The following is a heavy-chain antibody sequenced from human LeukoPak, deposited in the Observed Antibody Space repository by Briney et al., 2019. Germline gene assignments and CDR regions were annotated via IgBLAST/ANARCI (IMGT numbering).Heavy chain of an antibody. Sequence: SGPTLPHPPHPLTLTYTFSGVSLRTSGVGVGWIRQPPGKALEWLPLIYWDDDKRYSPSLKSRHNITKDTSKNQLVLTMTNMDPVDTATYYCAHSRVDTAMVNWGQGTLVTVSS. V-gene: IGHV2-5*02. CDR2: IYWDDDK. CDR1: GVSLRTSGVG. J-gene: IGHJ4*02. D-gene: IGHD5-18*01. CDR3: AHSRVDTAMVN.